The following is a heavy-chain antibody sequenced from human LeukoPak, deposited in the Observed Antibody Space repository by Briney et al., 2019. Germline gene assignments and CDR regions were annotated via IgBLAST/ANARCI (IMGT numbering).Heavy chain of an antibody. CDR1: GFAFSRYA. V-gene: IGHV3-64*01. Sequence: GGSLRLSCAASGFAFSRYAMHWVRQAPGKGLEYVSAISSNGGDTYYANSVKGRFTISRDNFKNTLYLQMGSLRAEDMAVYYCAREVVNNWNYLDYWGQGTLVTVSS. D-gene: IGHD1-20*01. CDR2: ISSNGGDT. J-gene: IGHJ4*02. CDR3: AREVVNNWNYLDY.